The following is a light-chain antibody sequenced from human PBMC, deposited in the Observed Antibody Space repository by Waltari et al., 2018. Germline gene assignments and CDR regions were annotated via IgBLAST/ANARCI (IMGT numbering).Light chain of an antibody. CDR2: RAS. CDR1: QRVLYSSNNKNY. V-gene: IGKV4-1*01. J-gene: IGKJ5*01. CDR3: QQYYSTPRT. Sequence: DIVMTQSPDSLAVSLVERATINCKSSQRVLYSSNNKNYIAWYQQKPGQPPKLPIYRASTREFGVPDRFSGSGSGTDFTLTISSLQAEDVAVYYCQQYYSTPRTFGQGTRLEIK.